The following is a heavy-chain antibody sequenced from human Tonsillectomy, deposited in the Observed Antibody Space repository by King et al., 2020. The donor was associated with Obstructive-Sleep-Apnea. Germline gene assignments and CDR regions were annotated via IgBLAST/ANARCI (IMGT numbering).Heavy chain of an antibody. CDR1: GFTFSSYA. V-gene: IGHV3-30-3*01. CDR3: ARGALDGYSLDY. Sequence: VQLVESGGGVVQPGRSLRLSCAASGFTFSSYAMHWGRQAPGKGLEGVAVISYDGSNKNYADSVKGRFTISRDNSKNTLYLQMNSLRAEDTAVYYCARGALDGYSLDYWGQGTLVTVSS. J-gene: IGHJ4*02. CDR2: ISYDGSNK. D-gene: IGHD5-24*01.